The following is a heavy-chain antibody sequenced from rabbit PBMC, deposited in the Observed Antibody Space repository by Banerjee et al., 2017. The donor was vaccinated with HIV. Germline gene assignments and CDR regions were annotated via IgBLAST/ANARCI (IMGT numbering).Heavy chain of an antibody. D-gene: IGHD8-1*01. J-gene: IGHJ4*01. Sequence: QEQLEESGGDLVKPEGSLTLTCTGSGFSFSSRHWICWVRQAPGKGLEWIGCIVTDDTTTYYASWAKGRFTISKTSSTTVTLQMTSLTAADTATYFCARWVTSYYELWGPGTLVTVS. V-gene: IGHV1S45*01. CDR2: IVTDDTTT. CDR3: ARWVTSYYEL. CDR1: GFSFSSRHW.